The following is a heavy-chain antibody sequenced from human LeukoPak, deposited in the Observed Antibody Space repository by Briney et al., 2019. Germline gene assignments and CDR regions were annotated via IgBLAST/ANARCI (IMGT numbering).Heavy chain of an antibody. CDR2: ISGSGGST. J-gene: IGHJ4*02. V-gene: IGHV3-23*01. CDR3: AKDSYYYDSSGYYYY. D-gene: IGHD3-22*01. Sequence: TGGSLRLSCAASGFTFSSYAMIWVRQAPGEGLEWVSAISGSGGSTYYADSVKGRFTISRDNSKNTLYLQMNSLRAEDTAVYYCAKDSYYYDSSGYYYYWGQGTRVTVSS. CDR1: GFTFSSYA.